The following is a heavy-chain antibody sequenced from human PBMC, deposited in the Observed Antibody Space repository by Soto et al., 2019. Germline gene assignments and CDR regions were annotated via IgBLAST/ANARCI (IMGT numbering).Heavy chain of an antibody. CDR3: ARHPRQGRLDYFDL. J-gene: IGHJ4*02. V-gene: IGHV4-39*01. CDR2: IDYRGIT. CDR1: GGFISVRDHY. Sequence: SETLSLTCTVSGGFISVRDHYWGWIRQPPGKGLEWSGSIDYRGITFYNPSLKSRVTISVDTSKNQFSLKLNSVTAADTAVYYCARHPRQGRLDYFDLWGQGILVTVSS.